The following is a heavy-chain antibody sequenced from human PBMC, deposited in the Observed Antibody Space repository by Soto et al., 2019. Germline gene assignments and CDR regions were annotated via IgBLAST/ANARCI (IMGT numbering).Heavy chain of an antibody. D-gene: IGHD6-13*01. CDR1: GGSISSYY. Sequence: PSETLSLTCTVSGGSISSYYWSWIRQPPGKGLEWIGYIYYSGSTNYNPSLKSRVTISVDTSKNQFSLKLSSVTAADTAVYYCARSIAAADNFDYWGLGTLVTVSS. CDR2: IYYSGST. J-gene: IGHJ4*02. CDR3: ARSIAAADNFDY. V-gene: IGHV4-59*01.